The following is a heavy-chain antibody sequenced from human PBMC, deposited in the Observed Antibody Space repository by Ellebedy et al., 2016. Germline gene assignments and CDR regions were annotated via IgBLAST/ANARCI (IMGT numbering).Heavy chain of an antibody. CDR3: ARGPFNYYGSGSSQFDP. D-gene: IGHD3-10*01. V-gene: IGHV4-59*01. Sequence: SETLSLTCTVSGGSISSYYWSWIRQPPGKGLEWIGYIYYSGSPNYNPSLKSRVTISVDTSKNQFSLKLSSVTAADTAVYYCARGPFNYYGSGSSQFDPWGQGTLVTVSS. CDR1: GGSISSYY. CDR2: IYYSGSP. J-gene: IGHJ5*02.